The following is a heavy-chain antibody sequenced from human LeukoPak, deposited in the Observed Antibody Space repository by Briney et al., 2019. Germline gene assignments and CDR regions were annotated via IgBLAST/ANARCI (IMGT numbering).Heavy chain of an antibody. CDR1: GFTFSSYS. CDR2: ISSSSSYI. V-gene: IGHV3-21*01. J-gene: IGHJ5*02. D-gene: IGHD6-13*01. Sequence: GGSLRLSCAASGFTFSSYSTNWVRQAPGKGLEWVSSISSSSSYIYYADSVKGRFTISRDNAKNSLYLQMNSLRAEDTAVYYCARAPIAEDNWFDPWGRGTLVTVSS. CDR3: ARAPIAEDNWFDP.